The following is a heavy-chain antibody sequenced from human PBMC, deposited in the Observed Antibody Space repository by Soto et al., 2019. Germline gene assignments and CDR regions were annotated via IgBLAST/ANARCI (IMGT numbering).Heavy chain of an antibody. Sequence: SETLSLTCAVSGGSVSSGGYSWSWIRQPPGKGLEWIGYIYHSGSTYYNPSLKSRVTISVDRSKNQFSLKLSSVTAADTAVYYCARRLYYDSSGFEGGGMDVWGQGTTVTVSS. CDR3: ARRLYYDSSGFEGGGMDV. J-gene: IGHJ6*02. D-gene: IGHD3-22*01. CDR1: GGSVSSGGYS. CDR2: IYHSGST. V-gene: IGHV4-30-2*01.